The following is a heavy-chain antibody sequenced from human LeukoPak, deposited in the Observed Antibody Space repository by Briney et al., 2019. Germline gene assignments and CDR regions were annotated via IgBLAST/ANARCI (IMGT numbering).Heavy chain of an antibody. D-gene: IGHD1-1*01. CDR3: AIWTSGNY. V-gene: IGHV3-7*01. Sequence: GGSLRLSCADSQLTFSGSWMNWVRQAPGKGLEWVANMDPTGSQKRYVDSVKGRFTISKDNPGASLYLDMHSLRAEDTAIYYCAIWTSGNYWGQGTLVTVSS. J-gene: IGHJ4*02. CDR1: QLTFSGSW. CDR2: MDPTGSQK.